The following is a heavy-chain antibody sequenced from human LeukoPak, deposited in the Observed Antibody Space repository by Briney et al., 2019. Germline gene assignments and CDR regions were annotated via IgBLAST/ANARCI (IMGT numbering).Heavy chain of an antibody. J-gene: IGHJ6*02. Sequence: PSETLSLTCTVSGGSISSGGYYWSWIRQHPGKGLEWIGYIYYSGSTYYNPSLKSRVTISVDTSKNQSSLKLSSVTAADTAVYYCARSLGSLGGYGMDVWGQGTTVSVSS. CDR3: ARSLGSLGGYGMDV. V-gene: IGHV4-31*03. CDR2: IYYSGST. D-gene: IGHD1-26*01. CDR1: GGSISSGGYY.